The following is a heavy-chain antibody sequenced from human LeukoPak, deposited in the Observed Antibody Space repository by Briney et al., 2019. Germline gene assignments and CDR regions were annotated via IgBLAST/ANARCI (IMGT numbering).Heavy chain of an antibody. D-gene: IGHD3-22*01. J-gene: IGHJ4*02. CDR3: AKEGSDSSGYYFGG. Sequence: GGSLRLSCAASGLIFSNYAMHWVRQAPGKGLEWVAVISYDGSNKYYADSVKGRFTISRDNSKNTLYLQMNSLRAEDTAVYYCAKEGSDSSGYYFGGWGQGTLVTVSS. V-gene: IGHV3-30*04. CDR1: GLIFSNYA. CDR2: ISYDGSNK.